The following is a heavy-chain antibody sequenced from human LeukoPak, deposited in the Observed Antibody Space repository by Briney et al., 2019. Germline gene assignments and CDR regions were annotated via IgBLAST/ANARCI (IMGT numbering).Heavy chain of an antibody. D-gene: IGHD2-15*01. J-gene: IGHJ4*02. CDR3: ARGRGTCSGDSCYFDY. Sequence: GGSLRLSCAASGFTFSTYWIHWVRQAPGKGLVWVSRINGDGGNTIYADSVRGRFTISRDNAKNTLYLQMNSLGAEDTAVYYCARGRGTCSGDSCYFDYWGQGTLVTVSS. CDR1: GFTFSTYW. CDR2: INGDGGNT. V-gene: IGHV3-74*01.